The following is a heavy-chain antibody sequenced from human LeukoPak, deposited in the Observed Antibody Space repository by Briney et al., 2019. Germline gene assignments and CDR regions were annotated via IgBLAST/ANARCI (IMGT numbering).Heavy chain of an antibody. CDR2: ISGSGGST. Sequence: GGSLRLSCAGSGFTFSSNAMSWVRQAPGKGLEWVSAISGSGGSTYYADSVKGRFTISRDNSKNTLYLQMNSLRAEDTAVYYCASGIAAAGPTRWPGDYYYYGMDVWGQGTTVTVSS. CDR3: ASGIAAAGPTRWPGDYYYYGMDV. J-gene: IGHJ6*02. CDR1: GFTFSSNA. V-gene: IGHV3-23*01. D-gene: IGHD6-13*01.